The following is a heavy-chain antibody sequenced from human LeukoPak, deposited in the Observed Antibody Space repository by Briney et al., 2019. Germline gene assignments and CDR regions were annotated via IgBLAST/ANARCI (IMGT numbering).Heavy chain of an antibody. CDR2: IYYSGST. V-gene: IGHV4-39*07. D-gene: IGHD3-16*01. Sequence: SETLSLTCTVSGGSISSSSYYWGWIRQPPGKGLEWIGSIYYSGSTYYNPSLKSRVTISVDTSKNQFSPKLSSVTAADTAVYYCARSKGSSSALGFDYWGQGTLVTVSS. CDR3: ARSKGSSSALGFDY. J-gene: IGHJ4*02. CDR1: GGSISSSSYY.